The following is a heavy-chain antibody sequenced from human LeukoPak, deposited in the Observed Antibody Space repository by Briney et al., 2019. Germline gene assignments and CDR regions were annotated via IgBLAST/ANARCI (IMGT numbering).Heavy chain of an antibody. CDR1: GFTFSAYG. CDR2: LRFDGSHQ. J-gene: IGHJ5*02. D-gene: IGHD3-22*01. V-gene: IGHV3-30*02. CDR3: ARDGNYFDTTPNWFDT. Sequence: QPGGSLILFCAAAGFTFSAYGMHWVRQTPGKELERVAFLRFDGSHQYYADSVRGRFIISRDNSNNTLYPQMNSLRADDTAVYYCARDGNYFDTTPNWFDTWGQGTLVTVSS.